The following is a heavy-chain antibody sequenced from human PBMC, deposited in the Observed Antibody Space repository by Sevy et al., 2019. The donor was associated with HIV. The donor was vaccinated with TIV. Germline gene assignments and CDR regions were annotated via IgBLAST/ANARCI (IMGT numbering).Heavy chain of an antibody. CDR3: ARPDCGGDCYPGYGMDV. Sequence: GGSLRLSCAASGFTFSSYGMHWVRQAPGKGLEWVAVIWYDGSNKYYADSVKGRFTISRENSKNTLYLQMNSLRAEDTAGYYCARPDCGGDCYPGYGMDVWGQGTTVTVSS. D-gene: IGHD2-21*02. V-gene: IGHV3-33*01. CDR1: GFTFSSYG. CDR2: IWYDGSNK. J-gene: IGHJ6*02.